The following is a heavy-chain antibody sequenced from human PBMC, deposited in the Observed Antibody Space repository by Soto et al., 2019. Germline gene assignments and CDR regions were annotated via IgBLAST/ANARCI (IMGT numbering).Heavy chain of an antibody. CDR3: ALPKNTLGWYNF. CDR1: GYTFTNYH. Sequence: QVQVVQSGAEVKKPGASVKVSCKTSGYTFTNYHVHWVRQAPGQGLEWMGAINPNGGSTTYAQTLQGRVTMTSDSSTSTVYMEMGSLRSDDSAVYYCALPKNTLGWYNFWGQGTLVTVS. V-gene: IGHV1-46*01. D-gene: IGHD6-19*01. CDR2: INPNGGST. J-gene: IGHJ4*02.